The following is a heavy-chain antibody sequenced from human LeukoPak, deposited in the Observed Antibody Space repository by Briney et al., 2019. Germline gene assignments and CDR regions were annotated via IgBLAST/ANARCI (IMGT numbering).Heavy chain of an antibody. D-gene: IGHD2-15*01. CDR1: GGSISSNSYY. J-gene: IGHJ6*03. CDR3: ARLATGYCSGGSCGESYYYYYMDV. Sequence: TSETLSLTCTVSGGSISSNSYYWGWIRQPPGKGLEWIGSIEYSGNTYYNPSLKSRVTISVDTSKNQFSLKLSSVTAADTAVYYCARLATGYCSGGSCGESYYYYYMDVWGKGTTVTVSS. V-gene: IGHV4-39*01. CDR2: IEYSGNT.